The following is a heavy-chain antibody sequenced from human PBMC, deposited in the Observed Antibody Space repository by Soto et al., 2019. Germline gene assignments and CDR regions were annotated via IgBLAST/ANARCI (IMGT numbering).Heavy chain of an antibody. Sequence: GASVKVSCKASGYTFTSYYMHWVRQAPGQGLEWMGIINPSGGSTSYAQKFQGRVTMTRDTSTSTVYMELSSLRSEDTAVYYCAGGYCSSTSCYQGAPDAFDIWGQGTMVTVSS. V-gene: IGHV1-46*01. CDR1: GYTFTSYY. CDR3: AGGYCSSTSCYQGAPDAFDI. J-gene: IGHJ3*02. D-gene: IGHD2-2*01. CDR2: INPSGGST.